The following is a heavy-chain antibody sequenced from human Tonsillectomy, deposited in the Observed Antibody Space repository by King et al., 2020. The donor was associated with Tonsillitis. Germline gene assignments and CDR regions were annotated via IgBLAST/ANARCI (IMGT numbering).Heavy chain of an antibody. Sequence: VQLVESGGGLVKPGGSLRLSCAASGFTFSNAWMSWVRQAPGKGLEWVGRIKSKIDGGTTDYAAPVKGRFTISRDDSKNTLYLQMNSLKTEDTAVYYCPTGYTRGYYPPFDYWGQGTLVTVPS. CDR2: IKSKIDGGTT. D-gene: IGHD3-22*01. CDR3: PTGYTRGYYPPFDY. CDR1: GFTFSNAW. V-gene: IGHV3-15*01. J-gene: IGHJ4*02.